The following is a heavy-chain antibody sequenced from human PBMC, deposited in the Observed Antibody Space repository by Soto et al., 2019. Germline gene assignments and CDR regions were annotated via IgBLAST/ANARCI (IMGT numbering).Heavy chain of an antibody. CDR1: GGSFSGYY. Sequence: AETLSLTCAVYGGSFSGYYWSWIRQPPGKGLEWIGEINHSGSTNYNPSLKSRVTIAVDTSKNLFSLKLSSVTAADTAVYYWARGKKSVYDFWSGYFIRSDNWFDPWGQGTLVTVSS. CDR3: ARGKKSVYDFWSGYFIRSDNWFDP. CDR2: INHSGST. V-gene: IGHV4-34*01. D-gene: IGHD3-3*01. J-gene: IGHJ5*02.